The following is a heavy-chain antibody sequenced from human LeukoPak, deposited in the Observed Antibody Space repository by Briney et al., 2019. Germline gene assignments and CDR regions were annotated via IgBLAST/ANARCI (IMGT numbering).Heavy chain of an antibody. CDR1: GGSINNYY. D-gene: IGHD1-26*01. V-gene: IGHV4-4*07. J-gene: IGHJ4*02. Sequence: ETLSLTCIVSGGSINNYYWTWIRQPAGKGLGWIGRVYESGSTNYNPSLKSRVTMSVDTSKNQFSLKLSSVTAADTAVYYCARVHGGGSNYFDYWGQGTLVTVSS. CDR2: VYESGST. CDR3: ARVHGGGSNYFDY.